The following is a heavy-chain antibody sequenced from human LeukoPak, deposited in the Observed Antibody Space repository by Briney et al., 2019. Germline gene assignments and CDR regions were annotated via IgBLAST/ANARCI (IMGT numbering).Heavy chain of an antibody. V-gene: IGHV3-13*01. D-gene: IGHD2-15*01. CDR1: GFTFNNYD. CDR3: ARSFHCSGGRCYLDFLL. CDR2: IGTEGDT. Sequence: GGSLRLSCAASGFTFNNYDTHWVRQATGKSLEWVAAIGTEGDTYYPDSVMDRFTISRENGKDSLFLQMDSLRAGDSAVYYCARSFHCSGGRCYLDFLLWGQGTLVTVSS. J-gene: IGHJ1*01.